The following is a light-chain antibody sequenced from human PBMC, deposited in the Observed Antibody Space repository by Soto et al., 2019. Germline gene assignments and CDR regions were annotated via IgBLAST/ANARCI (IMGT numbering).Light chain of an antibody. V-gene: IGLV2-11*01. CDR2: DVN. CDR3: CSYGGSYTWV. J-gene: IGLJ3*02. CDR1: SSDVGASNY. Sequence: QSALTQPRSVSGSPGQSVTISCTGTSSDVGASNYVSWYQQHPGKAPKVIIYDVNKGPPGVADRFSGSKSGNTASLTISGLQAEDEADYYCCSYGGSYTWVFGGGTKLTVL.